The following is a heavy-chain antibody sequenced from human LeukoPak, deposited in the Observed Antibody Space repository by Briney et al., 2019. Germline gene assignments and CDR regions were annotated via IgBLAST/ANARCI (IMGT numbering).Heavy chain of an antibody. CDR3: AKVETVRSYGPDDAFDI. CDR1: GFTFSSYA. D-gene: IGHD5-18*01. V-gene: IGHV3-23*01. Sequence: GGSLRLSCAASGFTFSSYAMSWVRQAPGKGLEWVSAISGSGGSTYYADSVKGRFTISRDNSKNTLYLQMNSLRAEDTAVYYCAKVETVRSYGPDDAFDIWGQGTMVTVSS. J-gene: IGHJ3*02. CDR2: ISGSGGST.